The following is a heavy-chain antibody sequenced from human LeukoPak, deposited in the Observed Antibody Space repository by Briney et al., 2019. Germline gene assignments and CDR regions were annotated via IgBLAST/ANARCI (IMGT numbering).Heavy chain of an antibody. V-gene: IGHV3-30*02. Sequence: GGSLRLSCAASGFTFSSYGMYWVRQPPGKGLEWVAFIRYDGSNKYYADSVKGRFTISRDNSKNTLYLQMNSLRAEDTAVYYCAKGMTTVTPPFDYWGQGTLVTVSS. D-gene: IGHD4-11*01. J-gene: IGHJ4*02. CDR1: GFTFSSYG. CDR3: AKGMTTVTPPFDY. CDR2: IRYDGSNK.